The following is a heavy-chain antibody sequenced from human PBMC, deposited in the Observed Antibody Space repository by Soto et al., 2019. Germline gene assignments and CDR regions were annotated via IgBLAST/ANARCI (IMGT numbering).Heavy chain of an antibody. V-gene: IGHV3-23*01. D-gene: IGHD6-19*01. CDR1: GFTVSAYA. Sequence: GGSLRLSCAASGFTVSAYAMSWVRQAPGKGLQWVSAISGGGGDTYYADSVKGRFTISRDNSKNTLYLLMHSLRAEDTAVYYCAKGGTSSGPYYYGLDVWGQGTTVTVSS. CDR3: AKGGTSSGPYYYGLDV. CDR2: ISGGGGDT. J-gene: IGHJ6*02.